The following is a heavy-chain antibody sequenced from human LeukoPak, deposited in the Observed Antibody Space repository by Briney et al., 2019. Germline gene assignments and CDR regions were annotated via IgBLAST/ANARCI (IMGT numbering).Heavy chain of an antibody. V-gene: IGHV3-23*01. CDR1: GFSFSNYV. Sequence: GGSLRLSCAGSGFSFSNYVMTWVRQAPGKGLEWVSTVSNSGASAYYADSAKGRFTISRDNSKNTLYLQMNSLRAEDTAVYYCAKNLEVFTVYYFDYWGQGTLVTVSS. CDR2: VSNSGASA. CDR3: AKNLEVFTVYYFDY. J-gene: IGHJ4*02. D-gene: IGHD2-8*01.